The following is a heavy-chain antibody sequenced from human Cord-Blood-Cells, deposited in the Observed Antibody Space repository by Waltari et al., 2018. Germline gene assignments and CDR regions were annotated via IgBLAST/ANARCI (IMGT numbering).Heavy chain of an antibody. J-gene: IGHJ3*02. CDR2: IYYSGST. V-gene: IGHV4-59*01. CDR3: ARGGGYCSSTSCYAFDI. Sequence: QVQLQESGPGLVKPSETLTLTCTVSGGSISSYYWSWIRQPPGKGLEWIGYIYYSGSTKYNPSLKSRVTISVDTSKNQFSLKLSSVTAADTAVYYCARGGGYCSSTSCYAFDIWGQGTMVTVSS. D-gene: IGHD2-2*01. CDR1: GGSISSYY.